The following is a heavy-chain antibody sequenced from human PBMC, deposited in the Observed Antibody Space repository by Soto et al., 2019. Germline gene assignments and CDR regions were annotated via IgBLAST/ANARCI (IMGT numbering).Heavy chain of an antibody. CDR3: ARDKITGLLDS. J-gene: IGHJ4*02. CDR2: INHSGST. V-gene: IGHV4-34*01. CDR1: GGSFSGYY. Sequence: PSETLSLTCAVYGGSFSGYYWTWIRQPPGTGLEWIGEINHSGSTNYNPSLKSRVTISVDTSKNQFSLKLTSVTAADTAVYYCARDKITGLLDSWGQGTLVTVSS. D-gene: IGHD2-8*02.